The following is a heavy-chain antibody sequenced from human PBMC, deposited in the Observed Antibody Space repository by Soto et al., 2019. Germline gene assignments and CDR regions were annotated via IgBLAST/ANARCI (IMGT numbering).Heavy chain of an antibody. D-gene: IGHD3-10*01. CDR1: GFTFSDHY. CDR3: ARPEVAGAFRDRYFDF. J-gene: IGHJ2*01. V-gene: IGHV3-72*01. CDR2: VKIKAISYTT. Sequence: EVQLVESGGGLVQPGGSLRLSCAASGFTFSDHYMDWVRQAPGKGLEWVGRVKIKAISYTTQYAASVKGRFTVSRGDSVNSFYLPMYSLETEDTAGYYCARPEVAGAFRDRYFDFRGRGTPGNVPS.